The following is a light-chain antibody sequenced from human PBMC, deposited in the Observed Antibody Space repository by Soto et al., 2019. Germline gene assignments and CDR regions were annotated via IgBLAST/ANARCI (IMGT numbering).Light chain of an antibody. J-gene: IGKJ1*01. CDR2: GAS. CDR1: QSVSSTY. CDR3: QHYNSYSEA. V-gene: IGKV3-20*01. Sequence: EIVLTQSPGTLSLSPGARATLSCRASQSVSSTYLAWYRQKPGQAPRVXIYGASNRATGIPDRFSGSGSGTEFTLTISSLQPDDFETYYCQHYNSYSEAFGQGTKVDIK.